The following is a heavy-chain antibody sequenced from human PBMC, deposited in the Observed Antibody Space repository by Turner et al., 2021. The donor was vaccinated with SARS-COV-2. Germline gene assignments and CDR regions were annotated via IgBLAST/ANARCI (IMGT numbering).Heavy chain of an antibody. CDR3: ARPRLNPSTGVAGTSSMFDS. Sequence: QVQLVESGGGVVQPGRSRRLSCYGSGFAFSSSAMHWVCQAPGRGLEWVAVNSHDGQNENYAASVKGRFTISRDNSKNTVDLKMSTLRVEETAGYYCARPRLNPSTGVAGTSSMFDSWGQGILVIVSS. D-gene: IGHD1-1*01. CDR2: NSHDGQNE. CDR1: GFAFSSSA. V-gene: IGHV3-30*03. J-gene: IGHJ4*02.